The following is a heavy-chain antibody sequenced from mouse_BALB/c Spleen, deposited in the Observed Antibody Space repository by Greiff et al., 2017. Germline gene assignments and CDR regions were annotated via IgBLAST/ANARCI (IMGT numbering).Heavy chain of an antibody. D-gene: IGHD2-3*01. Sequence: VHVKQSGTVLARPGASVKMSCKASGYTFTSYWMHWVKQRPGQGLEWIGAIYPGNSDTSYNQKFKGKAKLTAVTSTSTAYMELSSLTNEDSAVYYCHYDGYYSAMDYWGQGTSVTVSS. CDR3: HYDGYYSAMDY. CDR2: IYPGNSDT. J-gene: IGHJ4*01. CDR1: GYTFTSYW. V-gene: IGHV1-5*01.